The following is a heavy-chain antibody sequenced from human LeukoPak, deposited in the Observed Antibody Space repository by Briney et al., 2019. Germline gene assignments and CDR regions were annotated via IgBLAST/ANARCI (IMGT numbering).Heavy chain of an antibody. Sequence: SGGFLRLSCAASAFTFSSYAMSWVRQAPGKGLEWVSGINWNGGNTGYADSVKGRFTISRDNAKNSLYLQMNSLRAGDTAFYHCARVHRCASSWDSLDYWGQGTLVTVSS. V-gene: IGHV3-20*01. CDR2: INWNGGNT. CDR1: AFTFSSYA. J-gene: IGHJ4*02. CDR3: ARVHRCASSWDSLDY. D-gene: IGHD2-2*01.